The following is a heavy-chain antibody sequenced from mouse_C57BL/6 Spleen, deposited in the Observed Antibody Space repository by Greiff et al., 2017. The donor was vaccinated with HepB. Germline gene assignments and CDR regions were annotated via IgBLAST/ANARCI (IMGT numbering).Heavy chain of an antibody. CDR2: ISYDGSN. Sequence: EVQLQESGPGLVKPSQSLSLTCSVTGYSITSGYYWNWIRQFPGNKLEWMGYISYDGSNNYNPSLKNRISITRDTYKNQFFLKLNSVTTEDTATYYCARYYGSTGFAYWGQGTLVTVSA. CDR1: GYSITSGYY. V-gene: IGHV3-6*01. CDR3: ARYYGSTGFAY. D-gene: IGHD1-1*01. J-gene: IGHJ3*01.